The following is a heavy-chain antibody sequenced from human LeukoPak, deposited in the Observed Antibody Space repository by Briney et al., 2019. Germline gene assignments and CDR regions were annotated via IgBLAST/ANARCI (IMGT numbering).Heavy chain of an antibody. CDR2: IYPGDSDT. CDR3: ARPDDYGGKPAAFDI. J-gene: IGHJ3*02. V-gene: IGHV5-51*01. D-gene: IGHD4-23*01. Sequence: GESLKISCKGFGYTFITYWIGWVRQMPGKGLEWMGIIYPGDSDTRYSPSFRGQVTISADKSINTAYLQWSSLKASDTAMYYCARPDDYGGKPAAFDIWGQGTMVTVSS. CDR1: GYTFITYW.